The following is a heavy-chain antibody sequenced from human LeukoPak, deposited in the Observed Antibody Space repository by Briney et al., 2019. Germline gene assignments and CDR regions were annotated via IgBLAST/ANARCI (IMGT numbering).Heavy chain of an antibody. D-gene: IGHD3-16*01. Sequence: PGGSLRFSCAASGFSFSGYWMTWVRQAPGKGLEWVANIKEDGSEKYYVDSEKGRFNISRDNAKNSLYLQMNSLTAEDTALYYCARGGYYPDVWGKGTTVTVSS. V-gene: IGHV3-7*03. CDR3: ARGGYYPDV. J-gene: IGHJ6*04. CDR2: IKEDGSEK. CDR1: GFSFSGYW.